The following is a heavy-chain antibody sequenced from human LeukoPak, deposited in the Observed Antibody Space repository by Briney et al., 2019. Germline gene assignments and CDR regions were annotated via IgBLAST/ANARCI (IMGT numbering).Heavy chain of an antibody. CDR2: ITWDSGVK. J-gene: IGHJ4*02. Sequence: SLRLSCSASGFTFGAYAKHWLRQAPGKGLEWVSGITWDSGVKEYAASVKGRFTISRDNAKRSLYLQMDSLRTEDTALYYCAKGTRSVVPAASDSWGQGTLVTVSS. V-gene: IGHV3-9*01. D-gene: IGHD2-2*01. CDR3: AKGTRSVVPAASDS. CDR1: GFTFGAYA.